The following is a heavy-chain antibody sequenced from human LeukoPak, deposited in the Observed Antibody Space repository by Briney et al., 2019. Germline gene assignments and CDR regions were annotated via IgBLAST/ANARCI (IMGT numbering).Heavy chain of an antibody. V-gene: IGHV4-4*07. CDR2: IYTSGST. D-gene: IGHD2-21*02. CDR1: GGSISSYY. Sequence: SETLSLTCTVSGGSISSYYWSWIRQPAGKGLEWIGRIYTSGSTNCNPSLKSRVTMSVDTSKNQFSLKLSSVTAADTAVYYCAALAYCGGDCYSPYYYYGMDVWGQGTTVTVSS. J-gene: IGHJ6*02. CDR3: AALAYCGGDCYSPYYYYGMDV.